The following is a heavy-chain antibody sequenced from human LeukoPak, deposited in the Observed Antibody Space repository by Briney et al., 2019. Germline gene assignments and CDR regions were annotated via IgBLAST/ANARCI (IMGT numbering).Heavy chain of an antibody. D-gene: IGHD3-10*02. J-gene: IGHJ6*04. CDR2: ISSSSNTI. CDR3: AELGITMIGGV. V-gene: IGHV3-48*01. Sequence: GGSLRLSCAASGFTFSSYSMNWVRQAPGKGLEWISYISSSSNTIYYADSVKGRFTISRDNAKNSLYPQMNSLRAEDTAVYYCAELGITMIGGVWGKGTTVTISS. CDR1: GFTFSSYS.